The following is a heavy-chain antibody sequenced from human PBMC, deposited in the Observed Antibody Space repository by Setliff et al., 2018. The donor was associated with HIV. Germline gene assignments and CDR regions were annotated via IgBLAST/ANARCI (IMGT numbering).Heavy chain of an antibody. CDR1: GFSLSTSGVG. V-gene: IGHV2-5*02. J-gene: IGHJ4*02. D-gene: IGHD4-17*01. Sequence: GPTLVNPTQTLPLTCTFSGFSLSTSGVGVGWIRQPPGKALEWLALIYWDDDKRYSPSLKSRLTITKGTSKNQVVLTMTNMDPVDTATYYCAHTSYGDYVPEPFDYWGQGTLVTVSS. CDR3: AHTSYGDYVPEPFDY. CDR2: IYWDDDK.